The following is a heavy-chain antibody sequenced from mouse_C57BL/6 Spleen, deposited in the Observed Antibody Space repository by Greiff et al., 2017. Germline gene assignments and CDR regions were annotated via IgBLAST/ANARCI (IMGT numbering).Heavy chain of an antibody. CDR1: GYTFTSYG. CDR2: IYPRSGNT. V-gene: IGHV1-81*01. Sequence: QVQLQQSGAELARPGASVKLSCKASGYTFTSYGISWVQQRTGQGLEWIGEIYPRSGNTYYNEKFKGKATLTADKSSSTADMELRSLTSEDSAVYYCARLEDYCGAYYFDDWGQGTTLTVSS. CDR3: ARLEDYCGAYYFDD. D-gene: IGHD1-1*01. J-gene: IGHJ2*01.